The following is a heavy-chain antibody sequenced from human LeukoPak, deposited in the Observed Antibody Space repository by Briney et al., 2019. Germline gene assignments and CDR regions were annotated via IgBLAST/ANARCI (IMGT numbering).Heavy chain of an antibody. V-gene: IGHV1-18*01. J-gene: IGHJ4*02. CDR3: ARPSGARRHLWLDY. CDR1: GYILTTYG. CDR2: ISAYNGDT. D-gene: IGHD5-18*01. Sequence: ASVKVSCKASGYILTTYGISWVRQAPGQGLEWMGWISAYNGDTDFAQHLQGRVSMTIDASTNTAYMGLRSLRSDDTAVYYCARPSGARRHLWLDYWGQGTVVTVSS.